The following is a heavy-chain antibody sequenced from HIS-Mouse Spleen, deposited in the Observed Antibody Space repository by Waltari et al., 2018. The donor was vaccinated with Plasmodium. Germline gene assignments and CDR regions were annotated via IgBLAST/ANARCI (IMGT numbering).Heavy chain of an antibody. CDR1: GFTFSSYS. D-gene: IGHD3-9*01. CDR3: AREDILTGYYNDYWYFDL. J-gene: IGHJ2*01. V-gene: IGHV3-21*01. Sequence: EVQLVESGGGLVKPGGSLRLSCAASGFTFSSYSLNWVRQAPGKGLEWVSSISSSSSYISYADSVKGRFTISRDNAKNSLYLQMNSLRAEDTAVYYCAREDILTGYYNDYWYFDLWGRGTLVTVSS. CDR2: ISSSSSYI.